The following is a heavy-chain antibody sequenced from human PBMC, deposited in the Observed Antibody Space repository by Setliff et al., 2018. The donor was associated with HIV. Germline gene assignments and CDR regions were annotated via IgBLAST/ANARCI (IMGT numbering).Heavy chain of an antibody. CDR3: ARDANWGIERGFDS. CDR1: GFTFNSYW. J-gene: IGHJ4*02. Sequence: GGSLRLSCAASGFTFNSYWMSWVRQAPGKGLEWVANIKQDGSEKYHVDSVKGRFTISRDNTKHLLYLHMHSLRTDDTAVYFCARDANWGIERGFDSWGQGTLVTVSS. D-gene: IGHD7-27*01. CDR2: IKQDGSEK. V-gene: IGHV3-7*01.